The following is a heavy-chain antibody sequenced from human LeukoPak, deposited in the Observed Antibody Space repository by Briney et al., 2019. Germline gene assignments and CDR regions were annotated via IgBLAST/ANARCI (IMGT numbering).Heavy chain of an antibody. CDR3: ARITMVRGATNWFDP. Sequence: NPGGSLRLSCAASGFTFTSYTMNWVRQAPGKGLEWVSSISSSSSYIYYADSLKGRFTISRDNAKNSLYLQMNSLRAEDTAVYYCARITMVRGATNWFDPWGQGTLVTVSS. V-gene: IGHV3-21*01. J-gene: IGHJ5*02. CDR2: ISSSSSYI. D-gene: IGHD3-10*01. CDR1: GFTFTSYT.